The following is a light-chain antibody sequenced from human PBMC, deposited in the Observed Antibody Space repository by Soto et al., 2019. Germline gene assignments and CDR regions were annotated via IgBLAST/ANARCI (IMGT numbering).Light chain of an antibody. V-gene: IGKV1-5*03. CDR2: KAS. CDR1: QTISSW. CDR3: QHYNSYSEA. J-gene: IGKJ1*01. Sequence: ILWTQSPSSLSGSVGDRVTITCRASQTISSWLAWYQQKPGKAPKLLIYKASTLKSGVPSRFSGSGSGTEFTLTISSLQPDDFATYYCQHYNSYSEAFGQGTKV.